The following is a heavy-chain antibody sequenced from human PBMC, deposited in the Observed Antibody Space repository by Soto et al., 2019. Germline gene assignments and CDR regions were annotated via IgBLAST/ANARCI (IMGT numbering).Heavy chain of an antibody. CDR1: GFTFSSYS. J-gene: IGHJ4*02. Sequence: GGSLRLSCAASGFTFSSYSMNWVRQAPGKGLEWVSSISSSSSYIYYADSVKGRFTISRDNAKSSLYLQMNSLRAEDTAVYYCARVDNYYDSSGSVNATFDYWGQGTLVTVSS. CDR3: ARVDNYYDSSGSVNATFDY. CDR2: ISSSSSYI. D-gene: IGHD3-22*01. V-gene: IGHV3-21*01.